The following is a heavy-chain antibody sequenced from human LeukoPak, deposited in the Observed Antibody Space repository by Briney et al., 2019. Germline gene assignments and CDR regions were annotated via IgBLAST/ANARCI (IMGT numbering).Heavy chain of an antibody. CDR3: AREDCTNGVCQGSPDY. CDR1: GESFSGYY. J-gene: IGHJ4*02. Sequence: SETLSLTCAVYGESFSGYYWSWIRQPPGKGLEWIGEINHSGSTNYNPSLKSRVTISVDTSKNQFSLKLSSVTAADTAVYYCAREDCTNGVCQGSPDYWGQGTLVTVSS. CDR2: INHSGST. D-gene: IGHD2-8*01. V-gene: IGHV4-34*01.